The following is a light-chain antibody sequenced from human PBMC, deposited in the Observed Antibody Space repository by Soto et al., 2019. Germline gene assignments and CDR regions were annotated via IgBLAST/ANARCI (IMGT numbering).Light chain of an antibody. CDR2: EGN. V-gene: IGLV2-23*01. Sequence: QSVLTQPASVSGSPGQSITISCTGTSGDIGTDNLVSWYQQHPGRAPKLIIFEGNKRPSGVSNRFSASKSGNTASLAVCGLQAEDEADYHCCSYAGRSTVICGGGTKLTVL. J-gene: IGLJ2*01. CDR3: CSYAGRSTVI. CDR1: SGDIGTDNL.